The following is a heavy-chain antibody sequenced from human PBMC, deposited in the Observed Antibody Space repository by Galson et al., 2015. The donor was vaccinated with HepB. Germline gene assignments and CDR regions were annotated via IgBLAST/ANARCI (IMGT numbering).Heavy chain of an antibody. D-gene: IGHD3-9*01. CDR2: IKQDGSEK. CDR1: GFTFSSYW. Sequence: SLRLSCAASGFTFSSYWMSWVRQAPGKGLEWVANIKQDGSEKYYVDSVKGRFTISRDNAKNSLYLQMNSLRAEDTAVYYCARESDISYYYYYYGMDVWGQGTTVTVSS. J-gene: IGHJ6*02. CDR3: ARESDISYYYYYYGMDV. V-gene: IGHV3-7*03.